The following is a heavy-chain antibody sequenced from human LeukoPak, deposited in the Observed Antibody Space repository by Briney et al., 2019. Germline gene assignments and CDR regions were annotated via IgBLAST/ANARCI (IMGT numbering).Heavy chain of an antibody. D-gene: IGHD5-24*01. V-gene: IGHV4-39*01. CDR3: ARQEAGDGYNFDY. CDR1: GGSISSSSYY. CDR2: IYYSGST. Sequence: SETLSLTCTVSGGSISSSSYYWGWIRQPPGKGLEWIGSIYYSGSTYYNPSLKSRVTISADTSKNQFSLKLSSVTAADTAVYYCARQEAGDGYNFDYGGQGSPVTVYS. J-gene: IGHJ4*02.